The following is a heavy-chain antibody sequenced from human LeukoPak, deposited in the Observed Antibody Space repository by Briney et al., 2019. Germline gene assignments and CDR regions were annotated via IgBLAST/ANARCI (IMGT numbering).Heavy chain of an antibody. Sequence: PSETLSLTCAVYGGSFSGYYWSWIRQPAGKGLEWIGRIYTSGSTNYNPSLKSRVTISVDTSKNQFSLKLSSVTAADTAVYYCARGSLQYGSGRAPYDYWGQGTLVTVSS. CDR1: GGSFSGYY. CDR2: IYTSGST. D-gene: IGHD3-10*01. CDR3: ARGSLQYGSGRAPYDY. J-gene: IGHJ4*02. V-gene: IGHV4-59*10.